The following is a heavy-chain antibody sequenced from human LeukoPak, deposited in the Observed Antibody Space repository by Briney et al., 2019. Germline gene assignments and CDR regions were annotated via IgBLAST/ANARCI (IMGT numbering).Heavy chain of an antibody. CDR2: INHSGST. V-gene: IGHV4-34*01. CDR1: GGSFSGYY. J-gene: IGHJ4*02. D-gene: IGHD6-19*01. Sequence: SETLSLTCAVYGGSFSGYYWSWIRQPPGKGLEWIGEINHSGSTNYNPSLKSRVTIPVDTSKNQFSLKLSSVTAADTAVYYCARDLFGYSSGWIFDYWGQGTLVTVSS. CDR3: ARDLFGYSSGWIFDY.